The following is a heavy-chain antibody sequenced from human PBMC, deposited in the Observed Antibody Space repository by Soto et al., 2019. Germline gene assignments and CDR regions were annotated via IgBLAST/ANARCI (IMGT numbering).Heavy chain of an antibody. J-gene: IGHJ4*02. CDR3: ARGGGNLDY. D-gene: IGHD1-1*01. Sequence: ASVKVSCKASGYIFIRYSMYWVRQAPGQGPEWMGIITPRDGTTIYAQNFQGRVTIDRDTSTSTVYMELSSLTSEDTAVYYCARGGGNLDYWGQGTLVTVSS. CDR1: GYIFIRYS. CDR2: ITPRDGTT. V-gene: IGHV1-46*01.